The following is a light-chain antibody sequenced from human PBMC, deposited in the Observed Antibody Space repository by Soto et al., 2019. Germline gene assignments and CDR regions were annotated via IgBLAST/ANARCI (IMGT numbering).Light chain of an antibody. V-gene: IGLV4-69*01. CDR2: LNSDGSH. CDR3: QTWGTGLYVV. J-gene: IGLJ2*01. CDR1: SGHSNYA. Sequence: QSVLTQSPSASASLGASVKLTCTLSSGHSNYAIAWHQQQPEKGPRYLMKLNSDGSHSKGDGISDRFSGSSSGAERYLTISSLQSEDEADYYCQTWGTGLYVVFGGGTKLTVL.